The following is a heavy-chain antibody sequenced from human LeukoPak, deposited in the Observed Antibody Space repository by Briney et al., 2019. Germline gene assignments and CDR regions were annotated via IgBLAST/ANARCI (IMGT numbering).Heavy chain of an antibody. J-gene: IGHJ4*02. D-gene: IGHD3-22*01. V-gene: IGHV1-18*01. CDR1: GYTFTSYG. Sequence: ASVKVSCKASGYTFTSYGISWVRQAPGQGLEWMGWISAYNGNTNYAQKLQGRVTMTTDTSTSTAYMELRSLRSDDTAVYYCARDEKYYDSSGYFGYWGQGTLVTVPS. CDR3: ARDEKYYDSSGYFGY. CDR2: ISAYNGNT.